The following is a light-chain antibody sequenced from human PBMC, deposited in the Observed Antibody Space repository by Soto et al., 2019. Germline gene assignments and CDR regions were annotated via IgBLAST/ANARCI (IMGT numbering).Light chain of an antibody. Sequence: EIVLTQSPGTLSLSLGEGATLSCRASQSISSRYLAWYQQKPGQAPRLLIYGSSRRATAIPDRFSGSGSGTDFTLVISRLEPEDSAVYYCQHYVNSPYTFGQGTKVDIK. CDR2: GSS. CDR3: QHYVNSPYT. CDR1: QSISSRY. J-gene: IGKJ2*01. V-gene: IGKV3-20*01.